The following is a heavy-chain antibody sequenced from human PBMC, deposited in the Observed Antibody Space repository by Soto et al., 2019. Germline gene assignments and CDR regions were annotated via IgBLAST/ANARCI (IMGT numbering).Heavy chain of an antibody. CDR1: GFPFSTYP. Sequence: DVQLVESGGGLVQPGGSLRLSCAASGFPFSTYPMHWVRQAPGKGLEWISYINSASTTTFHVDTVKGRFTVSRDNANDSLYLQLTSLRHEDTAVYYCTRDLSQWGQGTLVTVSS. V-gene: IGHV3-48*02. CDR3: TRDLSQ. CDR2: INSASTTT. J-gene: IGHJ4*02.